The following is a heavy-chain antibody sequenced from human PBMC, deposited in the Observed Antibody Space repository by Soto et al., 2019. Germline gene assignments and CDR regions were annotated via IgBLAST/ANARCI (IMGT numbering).Heavy chain of an antibody. CDR3: ARGSKDDFWSGYHYYYYGMDV. V-gene: IGHV4-30-4*01. CDR1: GGSISSGDYY. D-gene: IGHD3-3*01. CDR2: IYYSGST. J-gene: IGHJ6*02. Sequence: SETLSLTCTVSGGSISSGDYYWSWIRQPPGKGLEWIGYIYYSGSTYYNPSLKSRVTISVDTSKNQFSLKLSSVTAADTAVYYCARGSKDDFWSGYHYYYYGMDVWGQGTTVTVSS.